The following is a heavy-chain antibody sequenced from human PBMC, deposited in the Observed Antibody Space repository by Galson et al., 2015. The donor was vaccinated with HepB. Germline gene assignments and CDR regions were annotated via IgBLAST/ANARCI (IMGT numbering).Heavy chain of an antibody. D-gene: IGHD4-23*01. Sequence: TLSLTCPVSGGSISSGSYYWTWIRQPAGKGLEWIGHIYTSRSTNYNPSLKSRVTMSVDTSKNQFSLKLSSVTAADTAVYYCARGKVGGNNYYYMDVWGKGTTVTVSS. J-gene: IGHJ6*03. V-gene: IGHV4-61*09. CDR2: IYTSRST. CDR3: ARGKVGGNNYYYMDV. CDR1: GGSISSGSYY.